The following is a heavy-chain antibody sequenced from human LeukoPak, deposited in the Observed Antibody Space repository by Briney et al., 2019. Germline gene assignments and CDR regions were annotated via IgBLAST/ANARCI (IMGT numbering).Heavy chain of an antibody. J-gene: IGHJ4*02. D-gene: IGHD3/OR15-3a*01. CDR2: IYYSGST. Sequence: KPSETLSLTCAVYGGSFSGYYWSWIRQPPGKGLEWIGSIYYSGSTYYNPSLKSRVTISVDTSKNQFSLKLSSVTAADTAVYYCARQEGLLFDYWGQGTLVTVSS. V-gene: IGHV4-34*01. CDR1: GGSFSGYY. CDR3: ARQEGLLFDY.